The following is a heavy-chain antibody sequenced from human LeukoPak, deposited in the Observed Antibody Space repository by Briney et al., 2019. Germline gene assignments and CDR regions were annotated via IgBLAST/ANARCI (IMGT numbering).Heavy chain of an antibody. CDR1: GGSISSGDYY. Sequence: SETLSLTCTVSGGSISSGDYYWIWIRQPPGMGLEWIGYIYYSGSTYYNPSLKSRVTISVDTSKNQFSLKLSSVTAADTAVYYCARDYTYSSSSSFDYWGQGTLVTVSS. V-gene: IGHV4-30-4*01. D-gene: IGHD6-6*01. CDR2: IYYSGST. J-gene: IGHJ4*02. CDR3: ARDYTYSSSSSFDY.